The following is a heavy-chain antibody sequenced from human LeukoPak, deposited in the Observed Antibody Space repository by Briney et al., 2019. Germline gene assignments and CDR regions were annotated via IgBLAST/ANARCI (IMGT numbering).Heavy chain of an antibody. CDR2: ISSRSGYI. CDR3: ARDQDWNDRGGLDY. Sequence: GGSLRLSCAASGFIFSDYSMNWVRQAPGQGLDWVSSISSRSGYIYYAESVKGRFTISRDNAKNSLYLQMNSLRAEDTAVYYCARDQDWNDRGGLDYWGQGTLVTVSS. D-gene: IGHD1-1*01. CDR1: GFIFSDYS. J-gene: IGHJ4*02. V-gene: IGHV3-21*01.